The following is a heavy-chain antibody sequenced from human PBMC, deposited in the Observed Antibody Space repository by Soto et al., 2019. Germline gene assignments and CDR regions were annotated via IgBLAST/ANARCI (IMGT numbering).Heavy chain of an antibody. V-gene: IGHV3-9*01. CDR2: ISWNSNSI. D-gene: IGHD3-9*01. Sequence: PGGSLRLSCAAYGFTFDDYAMYWVRQAPGKGLEWVSGISWNSNSIGYADSVKGRFTISRDNAKNSLYLQMTSLRAEDTALYYCAKGKLRYFDAFDIWGQGTVVTVSS. CDR3: AKGKLRYFDAFDI. CDR1: GFTFDDYA. J-gene: IGHJ3*02.